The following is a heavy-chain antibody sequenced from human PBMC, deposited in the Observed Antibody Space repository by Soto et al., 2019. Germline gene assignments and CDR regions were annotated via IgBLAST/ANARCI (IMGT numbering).Heavy chain of an antibody. V-gene: IGHV3-30*04. CDR2: ISHDGRSD. Sequence: QVQLVESGGGVVQRGGSLRLSCAASGFTFNNHAIYWVRQAPGKGLEWVAVISHDGRSDYYTDSVKGRFTLSRDNSKNTLYLQMNSLRTEDTAVYYCAKARGTPILSRDAMDVWGQGTTVTVSS. CDR3: AKARGTPILSRDAMDV. D-gene: IGHD2-15*01. CDR1: GFTFNNHA. J-gene: IGHJ6*02.